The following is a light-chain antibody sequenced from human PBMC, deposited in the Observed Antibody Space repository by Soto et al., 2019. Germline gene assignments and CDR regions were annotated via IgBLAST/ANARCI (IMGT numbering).Light chain of an antibody. CDR1: QSVLYSSNNKNY. J-gene: IGKJ1*01. V-gene: IGKV4-1*01. Sequence: DIVLTQSPDSLAVSLGERATINCKSCQSVLYSSNNKNYLAWYQQKPGQPPKLLIYWASTRESGVPDRFSGSGSGTDFTLTISSLQAEDVAVYYCQQYYSTRTFGQGTKVEIK. CDR2: WAS. CDR3: QQYYSTRT.